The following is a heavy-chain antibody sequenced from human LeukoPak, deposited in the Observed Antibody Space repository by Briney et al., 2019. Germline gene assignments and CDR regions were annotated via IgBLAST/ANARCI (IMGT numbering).Heavy chain of an antibody. Sequence: SETLSLTCAVYGGSFSGYYWSWIRQPPGKGLEWIGEINHSGSTNYNPSLKSRVTISVDTSKNQFSLKLSSVTAADTAEYYCARGRSSSWYIGYYYYGMDVWGQGTTVTVSS. D-gene: IGHD6-13*01. CDR1: GGSFSGYY. J-gene: IGHJ6*02. CDR3: ARGRSSSWYIGYYYYGMDV. V-gene: IGHV4-34*01. CDR2: INHSGST.